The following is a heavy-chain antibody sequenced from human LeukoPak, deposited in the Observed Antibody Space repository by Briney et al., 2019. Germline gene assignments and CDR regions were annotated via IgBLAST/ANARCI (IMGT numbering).Heavy chain of an antibody. CDR3: AREGEQQLADTDY. CDR2: IYSSGST. Sequence: PSETLSLTCTVSGGSMRSYYWSWIRQPAGKGLEWIGRIYSSGSTNHSPSLRSRVTISVDTSKNQFSLKLSSVTAADTAAYYCAREGEQQLADTDYWGQGTLVTVSS. CDR1: GGSMRSYY. V-gene: IGHV4-4*07. D-gene: IGHD6-13*01. J-gene: IGHJ4*02.